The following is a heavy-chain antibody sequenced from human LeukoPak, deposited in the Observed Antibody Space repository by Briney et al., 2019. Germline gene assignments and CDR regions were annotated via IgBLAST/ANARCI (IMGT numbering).Heavy chain of an antibody. CDR3: ARDLNGLGGDYGVFDY. V-gene: IGHV4-38-2*02. CDR1: GYSISSGYS. Sequence: SETLSLTCTVSGYSISSGYSWGWIRQPPGKGLEWIGSFYHSGTTHYSPSLKNRVTISEDTSNNQFSLKLSSVTAADTAVYYCARDLNGLGGDYGVFDYWGQGIPVIVSS. J-gene: IGHJ4*02. CDR2: FYHSGTT. D-gene: IGHD4-17*01.